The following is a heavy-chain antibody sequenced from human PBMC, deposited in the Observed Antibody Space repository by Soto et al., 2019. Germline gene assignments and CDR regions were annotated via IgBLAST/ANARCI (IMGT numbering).Heavy chain of an antibody. Sequence: PGGSLRLSCAASGFTFSSYSMNWVRQAPGKGLEWVSSISSSSSYIYYADSVKGRFTISRDNAKNSLYLQMNSLRSEDTAVYYCAREGNRNFDYWGQGTLVTVSS. CDR1: GFTFSSYS. V-gene: IGHV3-21*04. CDR2: ISSSSSYI. D-gene: IGHD1-1*01. CDR3: AREGNRNFDY. J-gene: IGHJ4*02.